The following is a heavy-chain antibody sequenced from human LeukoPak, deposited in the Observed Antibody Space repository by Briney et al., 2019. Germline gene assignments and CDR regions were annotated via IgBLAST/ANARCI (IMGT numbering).Heavy chain of an antibody. CDR1: GYSISSGYY. V-gene: IGHV4-38-2*02. CDR3: ARDGYNNVYYFDY. J-gene: IGHJ4*02. Sequence: PSETLSLTCTVSGYSISSGYYWGWIRQPPGQGLEWIGSIYHSGSTYYNPSLKSRVTISVDTSKNQFSLKLSSVTAADTAVYYCARDGYNNVYYFDYWGQGTLVTVSS. CDR2: IYHSGST. D-gene: IGHD5-24*01.